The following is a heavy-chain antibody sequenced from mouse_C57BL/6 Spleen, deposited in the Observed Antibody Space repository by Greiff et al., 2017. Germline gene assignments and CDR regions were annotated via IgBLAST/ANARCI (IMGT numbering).Heavy chain of an antibody. D-gene: IGHD1-1*01. V-gene: IGHV1-59*01. CDR3: ARTLLSSVAMDY. CDR2: IDPSDSYT. J-gene: IGHJ4*01. CDR1: GYTFTSYW. Sequence: QVQLQQPGAELVRPGTSVKLSCKASGYTFTSYWMHWVKQRPGQGLEWIGVIDPSDSYTNYNQKFKGKATLTVDTSSSTAYMQLSSLTSEDSAVYYCARTLLSSVAMDYWGQGTSVTVSS.